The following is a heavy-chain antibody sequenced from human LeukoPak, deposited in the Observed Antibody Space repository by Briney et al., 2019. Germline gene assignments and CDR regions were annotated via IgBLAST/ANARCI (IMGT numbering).Heavy chain of an antibody. CDR1: GFTFSSYA. J-gene: IGHJ4*02. D-gene: IGHD6-13*01. CDR3: AKGGSSWYPFDY. CDR2: ISGSGGST. Sequence: GSLRLSCAASGFTFSSYAMSWVRQAPGKGLEWVSAISGSGGSTYYADSVKGRFTISRDNSKNTLYLRMNSLRAEDTAVYYCAKGGSSWYPFDYWGQGTLVTVSS. V-gene: IGHV3-23*01.